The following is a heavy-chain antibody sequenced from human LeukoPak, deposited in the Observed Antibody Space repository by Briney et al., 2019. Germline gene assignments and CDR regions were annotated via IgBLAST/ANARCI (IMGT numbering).Heavy chain of an antibody. Sequence: SETLSLTCAVYGGSFSGYYWSWIRQPPGKGLEWIGYIYYSGSTNYNPSLKSRVTISVDTSKNQFSLKLSSVTAADTAVYYCARAQRGSSRFLFDYWGQGTLVTVSS. J-gene: IGHJ4*02. CDR2: IYYSGST. CDR1: GGSFSGYY. D-gene: IGHD6-6*01. CDR3: ARAQRGSSRFLFDY. V-gene: IGHV4-59*01.